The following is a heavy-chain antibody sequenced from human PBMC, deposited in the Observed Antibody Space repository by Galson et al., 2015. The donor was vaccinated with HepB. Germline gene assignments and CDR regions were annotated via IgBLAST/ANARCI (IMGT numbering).Heavy chain of an antibody. CDR2: IHTGGGT. CDR3: AGGNYGGNSDLDY. Sequence: SLRLSCAASGFTVSSNFINWVRQAPGKGLEWVSVIHTGGGTYYADSVKGRFTISRDNSKNTVFLQMNSLRAEDTAMYYCAGGNYGGNSDLDYWGQGTLVTVSS. CDR1: GFTVSSNF. V-gene: IGHV3-66*02. D-gene: IGHD4-23*01. J-gene: IGHJ4*02.